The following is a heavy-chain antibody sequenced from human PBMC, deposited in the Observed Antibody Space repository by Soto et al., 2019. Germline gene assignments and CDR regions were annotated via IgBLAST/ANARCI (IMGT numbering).Heavy chain of an antibody. J-gene: IGHJ5*02. V-gene: IGHV1-69*12. CDR1: GGTFSSYA. Sequence: QVQLVQSGAEVKKPGSSVKVSCKASGGTFSSYAISWGRQAPGQGNEWMGGIIPIFGTANYAQKFQGRVTITADESTSTAYMGLSRLRSEDTAVYYCARVDCSGGSCFGAYNWFDPWGQGTLVTVSS. D-gene: IGHD2-15*01. CDR3: ARVDCSGGSCFGAYNWFDP. CDR2: IIPIFGTA.